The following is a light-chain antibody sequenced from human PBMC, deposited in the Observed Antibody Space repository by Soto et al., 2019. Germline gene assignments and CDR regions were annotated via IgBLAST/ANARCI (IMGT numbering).Light chain of an antibody. CDR1: SSDVGGYNS. J-gene: IGLJ1*01. V-gene: IGLV2-14*01. Sequence: QSALTQPASVSGSPGQSITISCTGTSSDVGGYNSVSWYQQHPGKAPKLMIYEVNNRPSGVSNRFSGSKSGNTASLTISGLQAEDEADYYCNSYTSSTTYVFGTATKLTVL. CDR3: NSYTSSTTYV. CDR2: EVN.